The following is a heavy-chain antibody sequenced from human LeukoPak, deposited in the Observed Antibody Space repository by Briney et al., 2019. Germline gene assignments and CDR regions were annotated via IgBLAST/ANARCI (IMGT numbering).Heavy chain of an antibody. V-gene: IGHV3-23*01. Sequence: GGSLRLSCAASGFTFSGYGMSRVRQAPGKGLEWVSHISGNGGNTYYADSVKGRFTISRDNSKNTLYLQMNNLRAEDTAIYYCAKRHGSGSYYKPFDYWGRGTLVTVSS. CDR2: ISGNGGNT. D-gene: IGHD3-10*01. CDR1: GFTFSGYG. CDR3: AKRHGSGSYYKPFDY. J-gene: IGHJ4*02.